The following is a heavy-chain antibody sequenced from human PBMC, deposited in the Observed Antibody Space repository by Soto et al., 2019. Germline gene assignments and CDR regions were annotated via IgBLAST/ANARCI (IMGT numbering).Heavy chain of an antibody. CDR3: ATDSATSYFGMDV. D-gene: IGHD1-26*01. V-gene: IGHV4-34*01. Sequence: PSETLSLTCAVYGGSFTGNYRSWIRQPPGKGLEWIGEVNDSGSTNFNPSLKSRVTISVDTSKKQFTLKLTSVNAADTAVYYCATDSATSYFGMDVWGHGTTVTVSS. CDR2: VNDSGST. CDR1: GGSFTGNY. J-gene: IGHJ6*02.